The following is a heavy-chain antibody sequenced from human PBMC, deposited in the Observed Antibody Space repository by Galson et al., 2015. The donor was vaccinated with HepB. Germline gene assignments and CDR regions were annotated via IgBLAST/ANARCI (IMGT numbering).Heavy chain of an antibody. V-gene: IGHV3-48*03. CDR1: GFTFSSYE. Sequence: SLRLSCAASGFTFSSYEMNWVRQAPGKGLEWVSYIRKSGWTTYYADSVKGRFTISRDNAKNSLYLQMNRLRAEDTAVYYCARDPGIAAAGTNVDYWGQGILVTVSS. J-gene: IGHJ4*02. CDR2: IRKSGWTT. CDR3: ARDPGIAAAGTNVDY. D-gene: IGHD6-13*01.